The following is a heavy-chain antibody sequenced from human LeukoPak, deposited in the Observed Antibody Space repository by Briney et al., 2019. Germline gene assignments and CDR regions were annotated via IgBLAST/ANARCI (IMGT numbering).Heavy chain of an antibody. D-gene: IGHD3-16*01. CDR3: ARGIHLGASSYYYYYMDV. Sequence: SETLSLTCTVSGVSISSSNSYWGWIRQPPGKGLEWIGSIYYSGNTYYNASLKSQVSISIDTSKNQFSLKLNSVTPEDTAVYYCARGIHLGASSYYYYYMDVWGKGTTVTVSS. CDR1: GVSISSSNSY. V-gene: IGHV4-39*01. CDR2: IYYSGNT. J-gene: IGHJ6*03.